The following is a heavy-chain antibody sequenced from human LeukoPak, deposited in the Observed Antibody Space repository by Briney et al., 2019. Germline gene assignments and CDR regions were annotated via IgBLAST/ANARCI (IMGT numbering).Heavy chain of an antibody. V-gene: IGHV4-4*07. D-gene: IGHD5-18*01. J-gene: IGHJ3*02. CDR1: GGSISSYY. Sequence: SETLSLTCTVSGGSISSYYWSWIRQPAGKGLEWIGRIYTSGSTNYNPSLKSRVTMSVDTSKNQFSLKLSSVTAADTAVYYCARDRGYSYVPNDDAFDIWGQGKMVTVST. CDR2: IYTSGST. CDR3: ARDRGYSYVPNDDAFDI.